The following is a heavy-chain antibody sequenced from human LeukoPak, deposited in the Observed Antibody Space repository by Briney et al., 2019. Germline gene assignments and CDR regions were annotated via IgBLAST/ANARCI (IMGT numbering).Heavy chain of an antibody. CDR2: IKQDGSEK. CDR1: QFTFSRYW. D-gene: IGHD3-16*01. J-gene: IGHJ4*02. Sequence: GGSLRLSCAASQFTFSRYWMSWVRQAPGKGLEWVANIKQDGSEKYYVDSVKGRFTISRDNAKNSLYLQMNSLRAEDTAVYYCARDNGGPDDYWGQGTLVTVSS. V-gene: IGHV3-7*01. CDR3: ARDNGGPDDY.